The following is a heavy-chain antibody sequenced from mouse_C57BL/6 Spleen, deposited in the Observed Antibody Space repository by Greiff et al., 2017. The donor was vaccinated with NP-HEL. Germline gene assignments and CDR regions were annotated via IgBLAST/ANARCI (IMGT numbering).Heavy chain of an antibody. V-gene: IGHV1-53*01. CDR2: INPSNGGT. Sequence: QVQLQQPGTELVKPGASVKLSCKASGYTFTSYWMHWVKQSPGQSLEWIGNINPSNGGTNYHEKFKSKATLTVDKSSSTGYMQLSSLTSEDSAVYYCVVARGYFDVWGTGTTVTVSS. CDR1: GYTFTSYW. J-gene: IGHJ1*03. D-gene: IGHD1-1*01. CDR3: VVARGYFDV.